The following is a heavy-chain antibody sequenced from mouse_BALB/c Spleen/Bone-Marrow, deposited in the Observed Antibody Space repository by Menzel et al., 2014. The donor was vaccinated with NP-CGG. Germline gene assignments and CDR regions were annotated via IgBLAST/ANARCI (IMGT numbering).Heavy chain of an antibody. D-gene: IGHD1-1*01. CDR3: ARLGYYDYHDN. Sequence: EVKLEESGGGLVQPGGSLNLACVASGFDFGRYWMSWARQAPGKGLEWIGEINPGSSTINYSPSLKDKFIMSRDNAKNTLYLQMRKVRSEDTALYYCARLGYYDYHDNWGQGTTLTVSS. J-gene: IGHJ2*01. CDR2: INPGSSTI. CDR1: GFDFGRYW. V-gene: IGHV4-2*02.